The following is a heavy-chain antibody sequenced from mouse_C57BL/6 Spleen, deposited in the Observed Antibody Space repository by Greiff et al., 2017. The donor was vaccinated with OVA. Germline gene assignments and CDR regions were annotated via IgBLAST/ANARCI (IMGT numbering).Heavy chain of an antibody. CDR1: GFTFSDYG. CDR2: ISSGSSTI. CDR3: ARRVYYGSSYAMDY. J-gene: IGHJ4*01. Sequence: DVQLQESGGGLVKPGGSLKLSCAASGFTFSDYGMHWVRQAPEKGLEWVAYISSGSSTIYYADTVKGRFTISRDNAKNTLFLQMTSLRSEDTAMYYCARRVYYGSSYAMDYWGQGTSVTVSS. V-gene: IGHV5-17*01. D-gene: IGHD1-1*01.